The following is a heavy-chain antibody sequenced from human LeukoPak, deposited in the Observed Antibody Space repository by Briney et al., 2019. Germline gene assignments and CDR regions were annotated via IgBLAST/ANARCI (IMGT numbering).Heavy chain of an antibody. CDR2: INPDSGNT. V-gene: IGHV1-8*03. CDR3: ARESSYCNSTKCYASGFDP. CDR1: GYTFNTFH. J-gene: IGHJ5*02. D-gene: IGHD2-2*01. Sequence: GASVKVSCKTFGYTFNTFHINWVRQATGQGLEWMGWINPDSGNTGYAQKFQGRVTITRNTSTATAYMELSSLRSDDTAVYFCARESSYCNSTKCYASGFDPWGQGTLVTVSS.